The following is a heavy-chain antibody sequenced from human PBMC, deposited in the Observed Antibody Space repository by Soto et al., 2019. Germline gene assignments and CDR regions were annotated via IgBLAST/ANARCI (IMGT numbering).Heavy chain of an antibody. CDR2: ISGSGGST. J-gene: IGHJ4*02. V-gene: IGHV3-23*01. CDR3: AKDSFVVVVAALLDY. CDR1: GFTFSSFA. Sequence: GGSLRLSCAASGFTFSSFAMSWVRQAPGKGLEWVSAISGSGGSTYYADSVKGRFTISRDNSKNTLYLQMNSLRAEDTAVYYCAKDSFVVVVAALLDYWGQGTLVTVSS. D-gene: IGHD2-15*01.